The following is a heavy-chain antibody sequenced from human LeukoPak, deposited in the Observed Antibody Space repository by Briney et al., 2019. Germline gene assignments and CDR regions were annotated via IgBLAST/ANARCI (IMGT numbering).Heavy chain of an antibody. Sequence: ASVKVSCKASGYXFTSYYIHWVRQAPGQGLEWMGIINPSGGSTSYAQKFQGRVTMTRDTSTSTVYMELSSLRSEDTAVYYCARDLFIAAAGIDYWGQGTLVTVSS. V-gene: IGHV1-46*01. CDR1: GYXFTSYY. CDR2: INPSGGST. J-gene: IGHJ4*02. D-gene: IGHD6-13*01. CDR3: ARDLFIAAAGIDY.